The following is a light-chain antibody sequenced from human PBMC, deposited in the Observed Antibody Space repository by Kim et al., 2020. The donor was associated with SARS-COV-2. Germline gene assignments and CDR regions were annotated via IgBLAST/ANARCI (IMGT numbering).Light chain of an antibody. J-gene: IGLJ2*01. Sequence: YALTQPPSVSVSPGQTARITCSGDALPKQYAYWYQQKPGQAPVLVIYKDSERPSGIPERFSGSSSGTTVTLTISGVQAEDEADYYCQSADSSGTYVVFG. CDR2: KDS. CDR3: QSADSSGTYVV. CDR1: ALPKQY. V-gene: IGLV3-25*03.